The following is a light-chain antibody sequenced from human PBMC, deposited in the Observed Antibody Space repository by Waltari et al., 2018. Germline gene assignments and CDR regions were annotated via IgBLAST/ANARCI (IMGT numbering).Light chain of an antibody. Sequence: EIVLTQSPATLSLSPGERATLSCRASQSVNNYLDWYQQKPGQAPRLLIYAASNRAAGIPARFSGSGSGTDFTLTISSLEPEDFAVYYCQQYERSPLTFGGGTKVQI. CDR3: QQYERSPLT. CDR2: AAS. CDR1: QSVNNY. J-gene: IGKJ4*01. V-gene: IGKV3-11*01.